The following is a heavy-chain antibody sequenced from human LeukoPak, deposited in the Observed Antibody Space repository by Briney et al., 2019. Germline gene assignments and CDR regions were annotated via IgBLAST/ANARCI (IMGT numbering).Heavy chain of an antibody. CDR3: ARAPSEIGGYYPEYFRH. CDR2: IKSDGRT. D-gene: IGHD3-22*01. V-gene: IGHV3-74*01. Sequence: GGSLRLSCSASGFTLSSYWMHWVRQAPGKGLVWVSRIKSDGRTNYADSVKGRFTISRDNAKNTVSLQMNSLRAEDTGVYYCARAPSEIGGYYPEYFRHWGQGTLVIVSS. J-gene: IGHJ1*01. CDR1: GFTLSSYW.